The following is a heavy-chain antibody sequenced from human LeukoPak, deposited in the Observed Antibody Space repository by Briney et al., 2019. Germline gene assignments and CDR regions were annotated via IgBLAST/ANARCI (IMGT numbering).Heavy chain of an antibody. CDR3: ARDGDGYNQVDY. J-gene: IGHJ4*02. V-gene: IGHV1-69*04. Sequence: SVKVSCKASGGTFSSYAISWVRQAPGQGLEWMGRIIPILGIANYAQKFQGRVTITADKSTSTAYMELSSLRSEDTAVYYCARDGDGYNQVDYWGQGTLVTVSS. D-gene: IGHD5-24*01. CDR2: IIPILGIA. CDR1: GGTFSSYA.